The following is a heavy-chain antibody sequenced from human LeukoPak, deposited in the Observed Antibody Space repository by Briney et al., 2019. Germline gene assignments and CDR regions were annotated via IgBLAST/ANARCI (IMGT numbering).Heavy chain of an antibody. Sequence: GGPLRLSCAASGFTFTNAWMSWVRQPPGEGVEWVGRINSKTDRGQTAYPAPVKGRFTISRDDSKNTLYLQTNSLKTDDRGVYYCAARYNWNDLAYWGQGTLVTVSS. CDR3: AARYNWNDLAY. J-gene: IGHJ4*02. CDR1: GFTFTNAW. CDR2: INSKTDRGQT. D-gene: IGHD1-1*01. V-gene: IGHV3-15*01.